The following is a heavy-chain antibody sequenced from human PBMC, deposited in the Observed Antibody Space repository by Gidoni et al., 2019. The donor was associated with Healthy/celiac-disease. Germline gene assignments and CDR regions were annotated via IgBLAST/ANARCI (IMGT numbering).Heavy chain of an antibody. V-gene: IGHV3-49*04. D-gene: IGHD3-3*01. CDR2: IRSKAYGGTT. CDR3: TRYTRMAVFGVVINWFDY. J-gene: IGHJ4*02. Sequence: EVQLVESGGGLVQPGRSLRISCTASGFTFGDYAMSWVRQAPGKGLEWVGFIRSKAYGGTTEYAASVKGRFTISRDDSKSIAYLQMNSLKTEDTAVYYCTRYTRMAVFGVVINWFDYWGQGTLVTVSS. CDR1: GFTFGDYA.